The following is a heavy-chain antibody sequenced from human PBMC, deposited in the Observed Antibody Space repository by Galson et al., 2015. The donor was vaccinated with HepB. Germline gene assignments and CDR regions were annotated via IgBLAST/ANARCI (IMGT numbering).Heavy chain of an antibody. D-gene: IGHD6-25*01. V-gene: IGHV1-46*01. CDR3: ARTGSGVVGAFDI. CDR1: GYTFTSYY. Sequence: SVKVSCKASGYTFTSYYMHWVRQAPGQGLEWMGIINPSGGSTSYAQKFQGRVTMTRDTSTSTVYMELSSLRSEDTAVYYCARTGSGVVGAFDIWGQGTMVTVSS. J-gene: IGHJ3*02. CDR2: INPSGGST.